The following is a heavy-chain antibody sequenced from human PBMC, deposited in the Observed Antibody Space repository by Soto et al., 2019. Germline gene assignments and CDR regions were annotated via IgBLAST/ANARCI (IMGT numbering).Heavy chain of an antibody. CDR1: GGSISSSSYY. CDR2: IYYSGST. J-gene: IGHJ5*02. Sequence: PSETLSLPCTVSGGSISSSSYYWGWIRQPPGKGLEWIGSIYYSGSTYYNPALQSRVTISVDTSKNQFSLKLSSVTAADTAVYYCARGRNWFDPWGQGTLVTVSS. V-gene: IGHV4-39*01. CDR3: ARGRNWFDP.